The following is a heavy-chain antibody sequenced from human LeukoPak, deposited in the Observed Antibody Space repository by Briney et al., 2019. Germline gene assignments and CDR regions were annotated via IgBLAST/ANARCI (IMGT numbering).Heavy chain of an antibody. Sequence: GASVKVSCKASGYTFTSYGISWVRQAPGQGLEWMGWISAYNGNTNYAQKLQGRVTMTTDTSTSTAYMELRSLRSDDTAVYYCARERLGYCSSTSCSNKGGEDYWGQGTLVTVSS. CDR1: GYTFTSYG. D-gene: IGHD2-2*01. J-gene: IGHJ4*02. CDR3: ARERLGYCSSTSCSNKGGEDY. V-gene: IGHV1-18*01. CDR2: ISAYNGNT.